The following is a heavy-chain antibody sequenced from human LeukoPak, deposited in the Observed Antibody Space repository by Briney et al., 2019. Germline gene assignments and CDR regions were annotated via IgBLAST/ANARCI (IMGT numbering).Heavy chain of an antibody. CDR1: GFTFSSYA. CDR3: ARDWSGYYDY. J-gene: IGHJ4*02. D-gene: IGHD3-3*01. CDR2: ISYDGSNK. Sequence: GGSLKLSCAASGFTFSSYAMHWVRQAPGKGLEWVAVISYDGSNKYYADPVKGRFTISRDNSKNTLYLQMNSLRAEDTAVYYCARDWSGYYDYWGQGTLVTVSS. V-gene: IGHV3-30-3*01.